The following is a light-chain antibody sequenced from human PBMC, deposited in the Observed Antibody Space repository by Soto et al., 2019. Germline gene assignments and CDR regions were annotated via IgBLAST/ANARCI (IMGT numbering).Light chain of an antibody. CDR1: LSVRSN. CDR3: QQYSDWPLT. CDR2: DAS. J-gene: IGKJ3*01. V-gene: IGKV3-15*01. Sequence: EIVMTQSPATLSVSPGERATLSCRASLSVRSNYLAWYQQKPGQAPRLLIYDASTRATGIPARFSGSGSGTEFTLTISSLQSEDLAVYFCQQYSDWPLTFGPGTKVDI.